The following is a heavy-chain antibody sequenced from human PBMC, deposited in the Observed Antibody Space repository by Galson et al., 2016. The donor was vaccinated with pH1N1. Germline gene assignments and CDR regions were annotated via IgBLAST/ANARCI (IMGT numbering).Heavy chain of an antibody. CDR1: KFTFSSDA. V-gene: IGHV3-30*04. CDR2: ISNDGNNK. Sequence: SLRLSCAASKFTFSSDAVHWVRQAPDKGLEWVAVISNDGNNKYYADTVKGRFTISRDNSNSTLYLQMNSLRAEDTAVYYCARAAFYDVDLEAYYFDYWGQGTLVTVSS. D-gene: IGHD5-12*01. CDR3: ARAAFYDVDLEAYYFDY. J-gene: IGHJ4*02.